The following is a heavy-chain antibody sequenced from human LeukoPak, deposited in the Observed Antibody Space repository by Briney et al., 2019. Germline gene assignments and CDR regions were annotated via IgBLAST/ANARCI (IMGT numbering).Heavy chain of an antibody. D-gene: IGHD1-14*01. CDR2: IKSKIHGGTI. V-gene: IGHV3-15*01. J-gene: IGHJ3*02. CDR3: TTGAWQTGYAFDI. Sequence: GGSLRLSCAASGFTFDKAWMTWVRQAPGKGLEWVGRIKSKIHGGTIDYAAPVKGRFTISRDDSKNTLYLQMNSLKTEDTAVYYCTTGAWQTGYAFDIWGQGTMVTVSS. CDR1: GFTFDKAW.